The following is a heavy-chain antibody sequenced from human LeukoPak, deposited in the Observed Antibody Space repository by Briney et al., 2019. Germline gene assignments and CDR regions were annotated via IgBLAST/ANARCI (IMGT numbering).Heavy chain of an antibody. D-gene: IGHD2-15*01. CDR2: ISSSGSTI. V-gene: IGHV3-11*01. J-gene: IGHJ6*02. Sequence: GGSLRLSCAASGFIVSRNYMSWIRQAPGKGLEWVSYISSSGSTIYYADSVKGRFTISRDNAKNSLYLQMSSLRAEDTAVYYCARGYARSVYYYYGVDVWGQGTTVTVSS. CDR1: GFIVSRNY. CDR3: ARGYARSVYYYYGVDV.